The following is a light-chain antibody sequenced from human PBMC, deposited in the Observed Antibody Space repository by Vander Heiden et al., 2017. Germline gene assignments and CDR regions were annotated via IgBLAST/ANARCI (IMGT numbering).Light chain of an antibody. CDR3: CSYAGSYTWV. J-gene: IGLJ3*02. CDR1: SSDVGGYNY. V-gene: IGLV2-11*01. Sequence: QSALTQPRSVSGSPGQSVTISCTGTSSDVGGYNYFSWYQQHPGRPPKLMIYDVSKRPSGVPDRFSGSKSGNTTSLTISGRQAEDEADYYCCSYAGSYTWVFGGGTKLTVL. CDR2: DVS.